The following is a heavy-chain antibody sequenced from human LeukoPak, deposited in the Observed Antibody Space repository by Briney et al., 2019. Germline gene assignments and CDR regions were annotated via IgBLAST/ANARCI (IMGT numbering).Heavy chain of an antibody. CDR1: GFTFSSYG. Sequence: GGSLRLSCAASGFTFSSYGMHWVRQAPGKGLEWVAFIRYDGSNKYYADSVKGRFTISRDNSKNTLYLQMNSLRAEDTTVYYCAKDADYYGSGSYYDYWGQGTLVTVSS. CDR2: IRYDGSNK. CDR3: AKDADYYGSGSYYDY. J-gene: IGHJ4*02. V-gene: IGHV3-30*02. D-gene: IGHD3-10*01.